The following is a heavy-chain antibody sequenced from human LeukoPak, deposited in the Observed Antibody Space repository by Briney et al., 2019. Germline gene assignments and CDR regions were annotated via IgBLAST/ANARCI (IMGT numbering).Heavy chain of an antibody. D-gene: IGHD3-22*01. V-gene: IGHV4-59*01. CDR3: ARVRVSSGSHPWYFDY. Sequence: PSETLSLPFSVSRGSISSYYWSWVRQPPGQGLGWVGYIYYSGSTDYNPSLKSRVNISVDTSKNQFSLKLSSVTAADTAVYFCARVRVSSGSHPWYFDYWGQGTLVTVSS. J-gene: IGHJ4*02. CDR1: RGSISSYY. CDR2: IYYSGST.